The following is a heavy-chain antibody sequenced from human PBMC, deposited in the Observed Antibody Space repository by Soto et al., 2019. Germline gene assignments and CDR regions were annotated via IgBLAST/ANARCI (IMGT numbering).Heavy chain of an antibody. Sequence: SETLSLTCAVYGGSFSTSYWNWTRQPPGKRLEWIGEINHSGSTTYNPSLKSRVTISVDTSKNQFFLRLSSVAAADTAVYYCARRYGSCFDYWGQGTLVTVSS. J-gene: IGHJ4*02. D-gene: IGHD5-18*01. CDR1: GGSFSTSY. V-gene: IGHV4-34*01. CDR3: ARRYGSCFDY. CDR2: INHSGST.